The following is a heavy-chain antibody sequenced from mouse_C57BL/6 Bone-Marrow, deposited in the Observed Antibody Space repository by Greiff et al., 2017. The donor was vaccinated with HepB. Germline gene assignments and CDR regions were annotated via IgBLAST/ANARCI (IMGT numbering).Heavy chain of an antibody. Sequence: QVQLQQPGAELVKPGASVKLSCKASGYTFTSYWMQWVKQRPGQGLEWIGEIDPSDSYNNYNQKFKGKATLTVDTSSSTAYMQLSSLTLEDSAVYYCARVGPPYYGNPWGQGTSVTVSS. CDR1: GYTFTSYW. V-gene: IGHV1-50*01. CDR2: IDPSDSYN. CDR3: ARVGPPYYGNP. J-gene: IGHJ4*01. D-gene: IGHD2-10*01.